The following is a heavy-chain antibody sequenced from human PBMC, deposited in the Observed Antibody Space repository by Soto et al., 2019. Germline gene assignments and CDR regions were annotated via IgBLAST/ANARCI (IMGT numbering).Heavy chain of an antibody. CDR1: GGTFSSYA. J-gene: IGHJ4*02. V-gene: IGHV1-69*13. CDR2: IIPIFGTA. D-gene: IGHD3-10*01. CDR3: ASSIVTMVRGVKYYFDY. Sequence: SVKVSCKASGGTFSSYAISWVRQAPGQGLEWMGGIIPIFGTANYAQKFQGRVTITADESTSTAYMELSSLRSEDTAVYCCASSIVTMVRGVKYYFDYWGQGTLVTVSS.